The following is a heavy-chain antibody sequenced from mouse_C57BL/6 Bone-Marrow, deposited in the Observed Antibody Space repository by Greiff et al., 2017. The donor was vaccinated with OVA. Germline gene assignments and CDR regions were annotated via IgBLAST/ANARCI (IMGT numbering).Heavy chain of an antibody. Sequence: LQESGAELVKPGASVKISCKASGYAFSSYWMNWVKQRPGKGLEWIGQIYPGDGDTNYNGKFKGKATLTADKSSSTAYMQLSSLTSEDSAVYFCARDGDYGNPYTMDYWGQGTSVTVSS. CDR3: ARDGDYGNPYTMDY. CDR1: GYAFSSYW. D-gene: IGHD2-1*01. J-gene: IGHJ4*01. V-gene: IGHV1-80*01. CDR2: IYPGDGDT.